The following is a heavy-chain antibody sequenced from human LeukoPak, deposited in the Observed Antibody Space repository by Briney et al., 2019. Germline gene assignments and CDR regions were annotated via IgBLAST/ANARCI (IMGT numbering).Heavy chain of an antibody. Sequence: SETLSLTCTVSGGSISSYYWSWIRQPPGKGLEWSGYIYYSGSTNYNPSLKSRVTISVDTSKNQFSLKLSSVTAADTAVYYCARLRYCSSTSCPGLDYSGQGTLVTVSS. CDR2: IYYSGST. CDR3: ARLRYCSSTSCPGLDY. CDR1: GGSISSYY. D-gene: IGHD2-2*01. V-gene: IGHV4-59*01. J-gene: IGHJ4*02.